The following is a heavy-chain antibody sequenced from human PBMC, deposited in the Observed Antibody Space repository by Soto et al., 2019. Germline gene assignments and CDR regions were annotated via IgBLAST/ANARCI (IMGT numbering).Heavy chain of an antibody. CDR2: IYDSGNT. J-gene: IGHJ6*02. D-gene: IGHD3-10*01. V-gene: IGHV4-61*01. Sequence: QVQLQESGPGLVKPSETLSLTCTVSGGSVSSGSFYWGWIRQPPGKGLEWIGYIYDSGNTNYNPSPKWRGTIVVDTSQTQFTLKRSSVPAADTAMYYCARTYSWGSGRGRSMDVWGQGTTVTVS. CDR3: ARTYSWGSGRGRSMDV. CDR1: GGSVSSGSFY.